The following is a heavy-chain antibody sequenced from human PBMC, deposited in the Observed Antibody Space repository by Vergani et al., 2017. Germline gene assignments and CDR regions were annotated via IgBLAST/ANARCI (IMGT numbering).Heavy chain of an antibody. CDR3: EGIAARKYYYYGMDV. J-gene: IGHJ6*02. V-gene: IGHV3-30*03. Sequence: QVQLVESGGGVVQPGRYLRLSCAASGFTFSSYGMHWVRQAPGKGLEWVAVISYDGSNKYYADSVKGRFTISRDNSKNTLYLQMNSLRAEDTAVYYCEGIAARKYYYYGMDVWGQGTTVTVSS. D-gene: IGHD6-6*01. CDR1: GFTFSSYG. CDR2: ISYDGSNK.